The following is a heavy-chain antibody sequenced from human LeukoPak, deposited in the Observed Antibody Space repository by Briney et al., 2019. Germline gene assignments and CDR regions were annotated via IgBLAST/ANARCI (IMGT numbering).Heavy chain of an antibody. J-gene: IGHJ5*02. CDR2: IYYSGST. CDR3: VREVKGYGSSWYQNWFDP. Sequence: PSQTLSLTCTVSGGSISSGDYYWSWIRQPPGKGLEWIGNIYYSGSTYYNPSLKSRVTTSIDTSKNQFSLKMSSVTAADTAVYYCVREVKGYGSSWYQNWFDPWGQGTLVTVSS. D-gene: IGHD6-13*01. V-gene: IGHV4-30-4*01. CDR1: GGSISSGDYY.